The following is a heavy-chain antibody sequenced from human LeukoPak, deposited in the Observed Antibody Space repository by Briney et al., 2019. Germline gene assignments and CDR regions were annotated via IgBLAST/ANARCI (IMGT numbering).Heavy chain of an antibody. J-gene: IGHJ4*02. CDR2: IWYDGSNK. V-gene: IGHV3-33*08. CDR3: ARDPVGYFDY. D-gene: IGHD1-26*01. Sequence: GGSLRLSCAASGFTFSSYAMSWVRQAPGKGLEWVAVIWYDGSNKYYADSVKGRFTISRDNSKNTLYLQMNSLRAEDTAVYYCARDPVGYFDYWGQGTLVTVSS. CDR1: GFTFSSYA.